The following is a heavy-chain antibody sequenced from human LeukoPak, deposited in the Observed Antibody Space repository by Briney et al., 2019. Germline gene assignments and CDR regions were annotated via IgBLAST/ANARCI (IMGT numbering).Heavy chain of an antibody. D-gene: IGHD4-11*01. V-gene: IGHV3-30*03. CDR1: GYTFSDYG. Sequence: GGSLRLSCVASGYTFSDYGIQWVRQAPGKGLEWGAVVAKDGGHKVYSDSVKGRLSISRDNSKNTAFLQVDSLRTEDAAVYFCAREHSHSNWFFDLWGPGTPVTVSS. CDR3: AREHSHSNWFFDL. CDR2: VAKDGGHK. J-gene: IGHJ2*01.